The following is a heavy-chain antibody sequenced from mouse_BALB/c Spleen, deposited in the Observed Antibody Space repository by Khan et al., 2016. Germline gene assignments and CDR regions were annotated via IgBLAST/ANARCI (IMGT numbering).Heavy chain of an antibody. V-gene: IGHV6-6*02. J-gene: IGHJ3*01. CDR3: PDSLFAY. Sequence: EVKLEVSGGGLVQPGGSMKLSCVASGFTFSNYWMNWVRQSPEKGLEWVAEIRLKSNNYAPHYAESVKVRFTISRDDSKSSVYLQMNNLRSDGTGIYYCPDSLFAYWGQGTLVTVSA. CDR1: GFTFSNYW. CDR2: IRLKSNNYAP.